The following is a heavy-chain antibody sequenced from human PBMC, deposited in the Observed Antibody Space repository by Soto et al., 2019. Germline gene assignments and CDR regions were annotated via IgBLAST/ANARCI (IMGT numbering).Heavy chain of an antibody. CDR3: ARYSSSWYGGAANYYYGMDV. CDR2: IYYSGST. V-gene: IGHV4-39*01. CDR1: GGSISRSSYY. D-gene: IGHD6-13*01. J-gene: IGHJ6*02. Sequence: PSEPLSLTSTVSGGSISRSSYYWGWIRHPPGKGLEWIGSIYYSGSTYYNPSLKSRVTISVDTSKNQFSLKLSSVTAADTAVYYCARYSSSWYGGAANYYYGMDVWGQGTTVT.